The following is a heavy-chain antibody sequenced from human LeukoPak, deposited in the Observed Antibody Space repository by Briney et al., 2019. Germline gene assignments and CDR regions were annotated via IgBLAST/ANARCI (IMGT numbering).Heavy chain of an antibody. CDR1: GFTFSSYS. D-gene: IGHD6-19*01. CDR2: ISYDGSNK. Sequence: GGSLRLSCAASGFTFSSYSMNWVRQAPGKGLEWVAVISYDGSNKYYADSVKGRFTISRDNSKNTLYLQMNSLRAEDTAVYYCAKVGSSGLYFDYWGQGTLVTVSS. J-gene: IGHJ4*02. CDR3: AKVGSSGLYFDY. V-gene: IGHV3-30*18.